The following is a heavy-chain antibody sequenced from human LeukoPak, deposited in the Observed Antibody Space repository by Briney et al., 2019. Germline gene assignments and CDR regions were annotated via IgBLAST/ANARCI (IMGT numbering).Heavy chain of an antibody. CDR3: ARRGDSLKIAKYYFDY. CDR1: GGSFNGYY. D-gene: IGHD5-18*01. CDR2: INHSGST. J-gene: IGHJ4*02. V-gene: IGHV4-34*01. Sequence: SETLSLTCAVYGGSFNGYYWSWIRQPPGKGLEWIGEINHSGSTNYNPSLKSRVTISVDTSKNQFSLKLSSVTAADTAVYYCARRGDSLKIAKYYFDYWGQGTLVTVSS.